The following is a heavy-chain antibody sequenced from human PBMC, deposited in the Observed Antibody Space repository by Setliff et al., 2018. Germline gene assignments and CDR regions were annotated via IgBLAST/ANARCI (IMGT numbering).Heavy chain of an antibody. CDR3: AKGAHFSNYARVFDP. D-gene: IGHD4-4*01. CDR2: IRADGSGT. J-gene: IGHJ5*02. Sequence: PGGSLRLSCAASGFYFSGSWMAWVRQAPGQGLEWVADIRADGSGTFYVDSVRGRFTISRDNAKSSVYLQMSSLRAEDTAFYFCAKGAHFSNYARVFDPWGQGTLVTV. V-gene: IGHV3-7*03. CDR1: GFYFSGSW.